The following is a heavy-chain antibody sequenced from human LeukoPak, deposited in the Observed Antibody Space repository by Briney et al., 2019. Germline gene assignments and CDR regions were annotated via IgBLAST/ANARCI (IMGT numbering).Heavy chain of an antibody. CDR1: GFTFSSYE. Sequence: GGSLRLSCAASGFTFSSYEMNWVRQAPGKGLEWVSYISSSGSTIYYADSVKGRFTISRDNAKNSLYLQMNSQRAEDMAVYYCARVAAISFFGYWGQGTLVTVSS. CDR2: ISSSGSTI. J-gene: IGHJ4*02. D-gene: IGHD5-18*01. CDR3: ARVAAISFFGY. V-gene: IGHV3-48*03.